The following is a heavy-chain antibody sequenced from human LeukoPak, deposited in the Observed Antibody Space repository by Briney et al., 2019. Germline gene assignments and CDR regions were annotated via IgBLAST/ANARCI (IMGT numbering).Heavy chain of an antibody. CDR1: GYVFGFYL. D-gene: IGHD2/OR15-2a*01. CDR3: AKTDSAEGTFEI. J-gene: IGHJ4*02. CDR2: IFPGDDDT. Sequence: PGESLKISCQASGYVFGFYLIAWVRQMPGKGLEWIGIIFPGDDDTRYGPSMQGQVIISADTSINTAYPHLNSLKASDTAIYYCAKTDSAEGTFEIWGQGTLVTVSS. V-gene: IGHV5-51*01.